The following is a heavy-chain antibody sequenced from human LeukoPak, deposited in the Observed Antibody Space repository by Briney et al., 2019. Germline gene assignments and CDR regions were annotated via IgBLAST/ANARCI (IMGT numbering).Heavy chain of an antibody. CDR3: ARALYNWNTVDAFDI. D-gene: IGHD1-1*01. V-gene: IGHV4-59*01. CDR1: GGPISSYY. J-gene: IGHJ3*02. CDR2: IYYSGST. Sequence: SETLSLTCTVSGGPISSYYWSWIRQPPGKGLEWIGYIYYSGSTNYNPSLKSRVTISVDTSKNQFSLKLSSVTAADTAVYYCARALYNWNTVDAFDIWGQGTMVTVSS.